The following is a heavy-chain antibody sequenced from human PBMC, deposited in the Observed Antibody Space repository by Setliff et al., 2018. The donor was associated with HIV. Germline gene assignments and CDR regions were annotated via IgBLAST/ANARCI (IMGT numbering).Heavy chain of an antibody. J-gene: IGHJ4*02. CDR3: AREATYYYDGSGYYYFDY. Sequence: SETLSLTCAVSGYSIRSGYYWGWIRQSPGKGLEWIGTMFRTGTSYYNPSLTSRVTISQDTSKNQFSLKLSSVTAADTAVYYCAREATYYYDGSGYYYFDYWGRGTLVTVSS. D-gene: IGHD3-22*01. CDR1: GYSIRSGYY. V-gene: IGHV4-38-2*02. CDR2: MFRTGTS.